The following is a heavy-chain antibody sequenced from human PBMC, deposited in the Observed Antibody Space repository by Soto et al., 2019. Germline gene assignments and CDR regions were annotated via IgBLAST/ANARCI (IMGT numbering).Heavy chain of an antibody. Sequence: PGGSLRLSCVASAFSFTNAWMSWVRQAPGKGLEWVGRIKSITDGGTTDYAAPVKGRFTISRDGSNNTLYLQMNSLKTEDTAVYYCSTGRSTYGLDSWGQGTLVTVSS. CDR1: AFSFTNAW. CDR3: STGRSTYGLDS. CDR2: IKSITDGGTT. J-gene: IGHJ4*02. V-gene: IGHV3-15*01. D-gene: IGHD5-18*01.